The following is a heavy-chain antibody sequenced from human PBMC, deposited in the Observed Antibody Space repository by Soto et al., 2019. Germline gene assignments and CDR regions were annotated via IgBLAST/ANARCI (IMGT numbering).Heavy chain of an antibody. CDR2: ISSSSSTI. V-gene: IGHV3-48*01. Sequence: EVQLVESGGGLVRPGGSLRLSCAASGFTFSSYSMNWVRQAPGKGLEWVSYISSSSSTIYYADSVKGRFTISRDNAKNSLYLQMNSLRAEDTAVYYCARGQIPDYDYIWGSFRDAFDIWGQGTMVTVSS. J-gene: IGHJ3*02. D-gene: IGHD3-16*01. CDR1: GFTFSSYS. CDR3: ARGQIPDYDYIWGSFRDAFDI.